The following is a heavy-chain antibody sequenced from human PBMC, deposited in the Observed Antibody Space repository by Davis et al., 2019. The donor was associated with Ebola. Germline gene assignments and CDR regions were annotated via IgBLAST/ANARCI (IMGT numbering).Heavy chain of an antibody. CDR3: ARAGDGGLDV. V-gene: IGHV3-73*01. D-gene: IGHD3-16*01. Sequence: GESLKIPCAASGFTFSGSAMHWVRQASGKGLEWVGRIRSKANSYATAYAASVKGRFTISRDDSKNTAYLQMNSLKTEDTAVYYCARAGDGGLDVWGKGTTVTVSS. CDR2: IRSKANSYAT. CDR1: GFTFSGSA. J-gene: IGHJ6*04.